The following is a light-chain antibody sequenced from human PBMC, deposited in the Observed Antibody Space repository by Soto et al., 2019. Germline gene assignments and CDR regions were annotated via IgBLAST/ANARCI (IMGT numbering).Light chain of an antibody. Sequence: EKVMTQSPATLSVSPGERATLSCRASQSVRSNLVWYQQKPGQAPRLLIYGASTRATGIPARFSGSGSGTDFTLTISSLQAEDVAVYYCQQYYSTPWTFGQGTKVDIK. CDR2: GAS. CDR1: QSVRSN. J-gene: IGKJ1*01. V-gene: IGKV3-15*01. CDR3: QQYYSTPWT.